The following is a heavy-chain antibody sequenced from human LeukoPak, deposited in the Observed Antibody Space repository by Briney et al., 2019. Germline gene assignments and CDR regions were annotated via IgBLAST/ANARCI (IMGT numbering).Heavy chain of an antibody. CDR2: INANSGTT. CDR1: GFDFRYYS. J-gene: IGHJ5*01. D-gene: IGHD6-19*01. V-gene: IGHV3-23*01. Sequence: QPGGSLKPSCSGSGFDFRYYSINWLRQPPGKGLELVSTINANSGTTSYATSVRGRFTISRDNSKNAPYLPLNNLKTDDTASYYRANPISGGIAVTAAGFFTWGQETLVVVSS. CDR3: ANPISGGIAVTAAGFFT.